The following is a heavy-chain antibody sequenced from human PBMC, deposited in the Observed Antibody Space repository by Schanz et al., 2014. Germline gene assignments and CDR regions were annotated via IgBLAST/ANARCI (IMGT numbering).Heavy chain of an antibody. CDR3: AKGFDY. V-gene: IGHV3-30*18. Sequence: QVQLVESGGGVVQPGRSLRLSCAGSGFSFSGFGMHWVRQAPGKGLEWVAVISYDGRNKYYADSVKGRFTISRDNSKNTLYLQMNSLRAEDTAVYYCAKGFDYWGQGTLVTVSS. CDR1: GFSFSGFG. CDR2: ISYDGRNK. J-gene: IGHJ4*02.